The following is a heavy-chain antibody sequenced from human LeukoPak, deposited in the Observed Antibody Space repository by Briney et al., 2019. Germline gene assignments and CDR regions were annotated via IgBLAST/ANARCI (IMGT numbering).Heavy chain of an antibody. J-gene: IGHJ3*02. CDR2: SNSDGSTT. V-gene: IGHV3-74*01. Sequence: TGGSLRLSCAASGFTFRTYWMHWVRQAPGKGLVWVSHSNSDGSTTSYADSVKGRFTISRDNAKNTLYLQMNSLRAEDTAVYYCARDLKGPVNGVFDIWGQGTMVTVSS. CDR3: ARDLKGPVNGVFDI. D-gene: IGHD2-8*01. CDR1: GFTFRTYW.